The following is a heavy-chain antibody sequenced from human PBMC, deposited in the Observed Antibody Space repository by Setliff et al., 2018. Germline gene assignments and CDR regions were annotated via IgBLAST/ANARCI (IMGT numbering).Heavy chain of an antibody. CDR3: ARLAATNSPCMDV. Sequence: GGSLRLSCAASGFNFNDAWMNWVRQAPGKGLEWVSSISSSSSYIYYADSVKGRFTISRDNAKNSLYLQMNSLRAEDTAVYYCARLAATNSPCMDVWGQGTTVTVSS. CDR2: ISSSSSYI. J-gene: IGHJ6*02. D-gene: IGHD2-15*01. V-gene: IGHV3-21*01. CDR1: GFNFNDAW.